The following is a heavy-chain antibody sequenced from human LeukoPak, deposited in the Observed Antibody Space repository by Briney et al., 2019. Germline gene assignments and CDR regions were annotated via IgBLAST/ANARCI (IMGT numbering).Heavy chain of an antibody. CDR3: VPSDSSGLD. V-gene: IGHV3-74*01. Sequence: GGSLRLSCEASGFTFSHIWMHWVRQAPGKGLVWVSSTNTDGSSTNYMDSVKGRFTISRDNAKNTIYLQMNSLRAEDTAVYYCVPSDSSGLDWGQGTLVTVSS. CDR1: GFTFSHIW. D-gene: IGHD3-22*01. J-gene: IGHJ4*02. CDR2: TNTDGSST.